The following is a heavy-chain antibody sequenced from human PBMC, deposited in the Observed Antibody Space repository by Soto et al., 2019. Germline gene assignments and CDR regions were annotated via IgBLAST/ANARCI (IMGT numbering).Heavy chain of an antibody. CDR1: GYTFTSYA. CDR2: INAGNGNT. D-gene: IGHD3-10*01. CDR3: ARGPLVRGVLLHWFDP. V-gene: IGHV1-3*01. J-gene: IGHJ5*02. Sequence: QVQLVQSGAEVKKPGASVKVSCKASGYTFTSYAMHWVRQAPGQRLEWMGWINAGNGNTKYSQKFQGRVTITRDTSASTAYMELSSLRSEDTAVYYCARGPLVRGVLLHWFDPWGQGTLVTVSS.